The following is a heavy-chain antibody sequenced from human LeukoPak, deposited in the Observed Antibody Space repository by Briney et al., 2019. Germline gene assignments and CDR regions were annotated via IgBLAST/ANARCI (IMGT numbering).Heavy chain of an antibody. Sequence: PSETLSLTCSVSDGSIRTYYWSWIRQSPGQGLEWIGNIYYRGDINYNPSLKSRVIISIDTSKNQFSLKVTSLTAADTAVYYCATNKDWDEADWGQGTLVIVSS. CDR1: DGSIRTYY. V-gene: IGHV4-59*03. CDR3: ATNKDWDEAD. D-gene: IGHD1-1*01. CDR2: IYYRGDI. J-gene: IGHJ4*02.